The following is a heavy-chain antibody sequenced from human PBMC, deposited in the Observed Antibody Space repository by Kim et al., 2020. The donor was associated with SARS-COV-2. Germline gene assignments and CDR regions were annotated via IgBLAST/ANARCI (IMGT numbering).Heavy chain of an antibody. CDR3: ARVSWDD. V-gene: IGHV3-74*01. J-gene: IGHJ4*02. Sequence: DGSSTSYADSVKGRFTISRDNAKNTLYLQMNSLRAEDTAVYYCARVSWDDWGQGTLVTVSS. CDR2: DGSST.